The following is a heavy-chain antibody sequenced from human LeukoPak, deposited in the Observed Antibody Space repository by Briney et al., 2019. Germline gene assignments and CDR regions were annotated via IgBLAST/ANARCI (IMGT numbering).Heavy chain of an antibody. D-gene: IGHD5-18*01. Sequence: GGSLRLSCAASGFTFSSYTMNWVRQAPGKGLEWVSYISSSSSTIYYADSVKGRFTISRDNAKNSLYLQMNSLRAEDTAVYYCARADTAMGRVFDYWGQGTLVTVSS. J-gene: IGHJ4*02. CDR1: GFTFSSYT. V-gene: IGHV3-48*04. CDR2: ISSSSSTI. CDR3: ARADTAMGRVFDY.